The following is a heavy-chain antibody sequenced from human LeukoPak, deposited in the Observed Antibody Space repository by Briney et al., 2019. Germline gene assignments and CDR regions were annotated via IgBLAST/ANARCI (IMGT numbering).Heavy chain of an antibody. V-gene: IGHV3-15*01. J-gene: IGHJ4*02. D-gene: IGHD1-26*01. CDR3: TTDRGSGYSGSYYFDY. CDR2: IMSKTDGGTT. Sequence: GGSLRLSCAASGFTFTNAWMSWVRQAPGKGLEWVGRIMSKTDGGTTDYAAPVKGRFTSSRDDPKTTPFLQMNSLKTEDTAVYYCTTDRGSGYSGSYYFDYWGQGTLVTVSS. CDR1: GFTFTNAW.